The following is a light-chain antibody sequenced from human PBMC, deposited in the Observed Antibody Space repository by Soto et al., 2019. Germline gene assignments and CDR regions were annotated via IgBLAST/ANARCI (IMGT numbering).Light chain of an antibody. Sequence: SSELTQPPSVSVAPGQTARITCGGNNIGSKSVHWYQQKPGQAPVLVVYDDGDRPSGIPERFSGSNSGNTATLTISRVEAGDEADYYCQVWDSSSDHPVVFGGGTKLTVL. V-gene: IGLV3-21*02. CDR2: DDG. CDR1: NIGSKS. CDR3: QVWDSSSDHPVV. J-gene: IGLJ2*01.